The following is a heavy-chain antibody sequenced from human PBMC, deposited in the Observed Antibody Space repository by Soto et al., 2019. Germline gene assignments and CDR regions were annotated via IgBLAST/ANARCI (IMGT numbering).Heavy chain of an antibody. CDR2: IYYSGTT. D-gene: IGHD2-2*01. CDR1: GGSISISDHY. CDR3: ARYCGSANCGWFDP. V-gene: IGHV4-31*03. Sequence: QVQLQESGPGLVQPSQTLSLTCTVSGGSISISDHYWSWIRLQPGKGLEWIGYIYYSGTTYYNPSLKSRVSISIDTSKRQFSLRLTSVTAADTVVYFCARYCGSANCGWFDPWGQGTLVTVSS. J-gene: IGHJ5*02.